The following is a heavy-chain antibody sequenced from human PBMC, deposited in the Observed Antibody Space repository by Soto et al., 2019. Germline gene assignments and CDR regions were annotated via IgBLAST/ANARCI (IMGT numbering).Heavy chain of an antibody. V-gene: IGHV6-1*01. J-gene: IGHJ5*01. CDR2: TYYRSKWFN. D-gene: IGHD2-8*01. CDR1: GDSVSTNSAT. Sequence: SQTLSLTCAISGDSVSTNSATWDWIRQSPWRGLEWLGRTYYRSKWFNDYAVSVKGRISINPDTSNNQFSLQLNSVTPDDTAVYYCARLIGNSWLDSWGQGTLVTVSS. CDR3: ARLIGNSWLDS.